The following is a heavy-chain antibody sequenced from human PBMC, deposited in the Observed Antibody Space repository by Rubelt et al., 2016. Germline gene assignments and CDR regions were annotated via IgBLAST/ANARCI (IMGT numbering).Heavy chain of an antibody. Sequence: QLQLQESGPGLVKPSETLSLTCTVSGGSISSSSYYWGWIRQPPGKGLEYIGSIYYSGSTYSHPSLKSRVPISVATSRNQVSLNLNPVTAADTAVDYCARHATTDRSPDPWGQGTLVSVSS. CDR3: ARHATTDRSPDP. J-gene: IGHJ5*02. CDR2: IYYSGST. V-gene: IGHV4-39*01. D-gene: IGHD4-11*01. CDR1: GGSISSSSYY.